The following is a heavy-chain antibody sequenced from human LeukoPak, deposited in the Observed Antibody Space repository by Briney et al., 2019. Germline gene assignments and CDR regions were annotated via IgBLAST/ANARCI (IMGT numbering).Heavy chain of an antibody. Sequence: PGRSLRLSCAASGFTFSNYGMHWVRQAPGKGLEWVAVIWYDGSDKYYADSVKGRFTISRDNSKNTLYLQMNSLRAEDTAVYYCARDIGAAGTYYFDYWGQGTLVTVSS. V-gene: IGHV3-33*01. CDR1: GFTFSNYG. CDR2: IWYDGSDK. CDR3: ARDIGAAGTYYFDY. D-gene: IGHD6-13*01. J-gene: IGHJ4*02.